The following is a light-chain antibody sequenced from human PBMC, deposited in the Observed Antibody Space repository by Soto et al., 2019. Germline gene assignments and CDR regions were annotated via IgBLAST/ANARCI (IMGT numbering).Light chain of an antibody. Sequence: DIQMTQSPSSLSASVGDRVTITCQASQDIKNYLNWYQQKQGKARKLLIYEASNLETGVPSRFSGSGSGRSFTFTISSLQPEDIATYYCQQCYDFITFGGGTRIEIK. CDR2: EAS. CDR1: QDIKNY. V-gene: IGKV1-33*01. CDR3: QQCYDFIT. J-gene: IGKJ4*01.